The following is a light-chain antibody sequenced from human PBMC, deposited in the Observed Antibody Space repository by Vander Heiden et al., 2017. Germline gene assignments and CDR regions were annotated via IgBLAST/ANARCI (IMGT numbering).Light chain of an antibody. J-gene: IGLJ2*01. V-gene: IGLV8-61*01. CDR1: SGSVSTSYY. CDR3: VLYMNSGIV. CDR2: NTN. Sequence: QTVVTQESSFSVSPGGTVTLTCGLSSGSVSTSYYPSWYQQTPGQAPRTLVYNTNTRSSGVPDRFSGSILGNKAALTITGAQADDESEYYCVLYMNSGIVLGGGTKLTVL.